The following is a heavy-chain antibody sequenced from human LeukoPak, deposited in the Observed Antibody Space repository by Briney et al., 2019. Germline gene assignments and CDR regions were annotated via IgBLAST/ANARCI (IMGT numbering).Heavy chain of an antibody. V-gene: IGHV3-7*03. CDR2: IKQDGSEK. CDR3: TRDWQGSLGY. J-gene: IGHJ4*02. CDR1: GFTVSSNY. D-gene: IGHD3-10*01. Sequence: GGSLRLSCAASGFTVSSNYMSWVRQAPGKGLEWVANIKQDGSEKYYVDSVKGRFTISRDNAKNSLYLQMNSLRAEDTAVYYCTRDWQGSLGYWGQGTLVTVSS.